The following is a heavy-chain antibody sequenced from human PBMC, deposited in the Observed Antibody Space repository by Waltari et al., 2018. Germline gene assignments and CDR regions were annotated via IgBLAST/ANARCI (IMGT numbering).Heavy chain of an antibody. CDR1: GGSISSHY. CDR3: AGASYGDYNNWFDP. CDR2: IYYSGST. D-gene: IGHD4-17*01. J-gene: IGHJ5*02. V-gene: IGHV4-59*11. Sequence: QVQLQESGPGLVKPSETLSLTCTVSGGSISSHYWSWIRPPPGKGLAWIGYIYYSGSTHYNPSLKSRVTISVDTSKNQFSLKLSSVTAADTAVYYCAGASYGDYNNWFDPWGQGTLVTVSS.